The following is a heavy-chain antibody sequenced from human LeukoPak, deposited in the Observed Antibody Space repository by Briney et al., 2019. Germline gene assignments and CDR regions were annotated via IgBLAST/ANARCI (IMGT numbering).Heavy chain of an antibody. J-gene: IGHJ4*02. Sequence: GGSLRLSCAASGFTFDDYAMHWVRQAPGKGLEWVSLISWDGGSTYYADSMKGRFTISRDNSKNSLYLQMNSLRAEDTAVYYCARDRVGVSAYDSLFDYWGQGTLVTVSS. V-gene: IGHV3-43D*03. D-gene: IGHD5-12*01. CDR2: ISWDGGST. CDR1: GFTFDDYA. CDR3: ARDRVGVSAYDSLFDY.